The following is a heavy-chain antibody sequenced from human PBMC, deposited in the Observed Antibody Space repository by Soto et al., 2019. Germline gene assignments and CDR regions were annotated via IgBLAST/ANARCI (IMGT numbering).Heavy chain of an antibody. CDR3: ARDPGVVPAAMNLYYYYYMDV. J-gene: IGHJ6*03. D-gene: IGHD2-2*01. Sequence: SVKVSCKASGGTFSSYAISWVRQAPGQGLEWMGGIIPIFGTANYAQKFQGRVTITADESTSTAYMEMSSLRSEDMAVYYCARDPGVVPAAMNLYYYYYMDVWGKGTTVTVSS. V-gene: IGHV1-69*13. CDR2: IIPIFGTA. CDR1: GGTFSSYA.